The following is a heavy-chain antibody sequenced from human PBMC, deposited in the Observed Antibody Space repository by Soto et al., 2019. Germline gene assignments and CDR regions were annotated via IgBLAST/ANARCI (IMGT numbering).Heavy chain of an antibody. V-gene: IGHV2-5*01. D-gene: IGHD3-22*01. CDR3: AHYDCSGYFSHFDS. Sequence: QIALQESGPTVVKPTQTLTLTCTFSGFSLTTTGVGVGWIRHAPGKALEWLAMVYWNDERRYSPSLKSRLTITQDTSKNQVVLTMTYMDPVDTATYFCAHYDCSGYFSHFDSWGQGTLVTVSS. J-gene: IGHJ4*02. CDR1: GFSLTTTGVG. CDR2: VYWNDER.